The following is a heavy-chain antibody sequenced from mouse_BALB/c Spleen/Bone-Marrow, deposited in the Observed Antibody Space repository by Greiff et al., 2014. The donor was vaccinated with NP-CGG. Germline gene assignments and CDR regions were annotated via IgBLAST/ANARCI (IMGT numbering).Heavy chain of an antibody. J-gene: IGHJ2*01. CDR2: INPYNDAT. CDR3: ARGGVDYFDY. CDR1: GYTFTSYV. Sequence: EVQLQQSGPELVKPGASVKMSCKASGYTFTSYVIHWVKQKPGQGLEWIGYINPYNDATKFNERFKGKATLTSDKSSSTAYMVLSSLTSEDSAVYYCARGGVDYFDYWGQGTTLTVSS. V-gene: IGHV1-14*01.